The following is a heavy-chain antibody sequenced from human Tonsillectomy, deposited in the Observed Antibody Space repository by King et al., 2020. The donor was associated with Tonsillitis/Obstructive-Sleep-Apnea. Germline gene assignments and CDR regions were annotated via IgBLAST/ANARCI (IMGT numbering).Heavy chain of an antibody. CDR2: IEPNTDGRTT. Sequence: VQLVESGGGLVKPGGSLRLSCAASGFTFTNAWMSWVRQAPGKGLEWVGRIEPNTDGRTTDYAAPVKGRFTISRDDSENTLYLQMNSLKTEDTAVYFCTRGGHWFDPWGRGTLVTVSS. CDR3: TRGGHWFDP. J-gene: IGHJ5*02. V-gene: IGHV3-15*04. D-gene: IGHD3-10*01. CDR1: GFTFTNAW.